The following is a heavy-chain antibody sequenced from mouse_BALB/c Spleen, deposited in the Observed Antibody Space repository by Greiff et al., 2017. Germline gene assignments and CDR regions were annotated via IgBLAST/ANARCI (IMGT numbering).Heavy chain of an antibody. V-gene: IGHV5-6*01. J-gene: IGHJ2*01. Sequence: DVQLVESGGDLVKPGGSLKLSCAASGFTFSSYGMSWVRQTPDKRLEWVATISSGGSYTYYPDSVKGRFTISRDNAKNTLYLQMSSLKSEDTAMYYCARETNWADYWGQGTTLTVSS. D-gene: IGHD4-1*01. CDR3: ARETNWADY. CDR1: GFTFSSYG. CDR2: ISSGGSYT.